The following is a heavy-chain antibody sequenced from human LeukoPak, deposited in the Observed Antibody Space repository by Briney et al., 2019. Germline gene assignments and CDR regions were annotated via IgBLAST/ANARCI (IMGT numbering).Heavy chain of an antibody. V-gene: IGHV4-4*02. CDR1: GGSISSSNW. CDR2: IYYSGST. J-gene: IGHJ4*02. Sequence: SGTLSLTCAVSGGSISSSNWWSWVRQPPGKGLEWIGSIYYSGSTYYNPSLKSRVTISVDTSKNQFSLKLSSVTAADTAVYYCARQGWYYYDSSGYCPFDYWGQGNPGHRLL. CDR3: ARQGWYYYDSSGYCPFDY. D-gene: IGHD3-22*01.